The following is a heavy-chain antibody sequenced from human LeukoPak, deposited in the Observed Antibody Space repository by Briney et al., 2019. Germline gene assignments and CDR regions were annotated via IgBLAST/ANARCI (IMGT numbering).Heavy chain of an antibody. Sequence: GGSLRLSCAASGFTFSTYSMNWVRQAPGKGLEWVSSISGSSDYIFYADSVKGRFTMSRDNAKNSLYLQMNSLRAEDTAVYYCARVLFGYYGVDVWDQGTTVTVSS. CDR1: GFTFSTYS. CDR2: ISGSSDYI. D-gene: IGHD3-3*01. V-gene: IGHV3-21*01. CDR3: ARVLFGYYGVDV. J-gene: IGHJ6*02.